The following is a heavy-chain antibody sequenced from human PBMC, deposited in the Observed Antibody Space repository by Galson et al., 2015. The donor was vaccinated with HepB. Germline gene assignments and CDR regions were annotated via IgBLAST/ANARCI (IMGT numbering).Heavy chain of an antibody. CDR3: ARYLSGLDYPPLDY. J-gene: IGHJ4*02. V-gene: IGHV3-21*01. CDR2: ISSRSTYT. Sequence: SLRLSCAASGFTFSSFSMNWVRQAPGKGLEWVSSISSRSTYTYYADSVKGRFTISRDNAKNTLYLQMNSLRADDTAVYFCARYLSGLDYPPLDYWGQGTPVTVSP. D-gene: IGHD5-12*01. CDR1: GFTFSSFS.